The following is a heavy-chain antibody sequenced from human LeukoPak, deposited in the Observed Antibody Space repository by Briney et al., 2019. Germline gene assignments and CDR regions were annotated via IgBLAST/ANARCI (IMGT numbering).Heavy chain of an antibody. Sequence: GSSVKVSCKASGGTFSSYAISWVRQAPGQGLEWMGGIIPIFGTANYAQKFQGGVTITADESTSTAYMELSSLRSEDTAVYYCARGRGSRGTNYYYYYYMDVWGKGTTVTISS. CDR1: GGTFSSYA. CDR2: IIPIFGTA. V-gene: IGHV1-69*01. CDR3: ARGRGSRGTNYYYYYYMDV. J-gene: IGHJ6*03. D-gene: IGHD1-14*01.